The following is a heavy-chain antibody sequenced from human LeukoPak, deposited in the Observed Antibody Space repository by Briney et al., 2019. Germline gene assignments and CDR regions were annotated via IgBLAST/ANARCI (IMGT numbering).Heavy chain of an antibody. CDR2: IYYTGST. V-gene: IGHV4-59*01. J-gene: IGHJ6*03. CDR1: GGSISSYY. CDR3: AREMGTAMVNGYYSYMDV. D-gene: IGHD5-18*01. Sequence: KPSETLSLTCTVSGGSISSYYWSWIRQPPGKGLEWIGYIYYTGSTNYNPSLKSRVTISVHTSKKQFTLKLSSVTAADTAEYYCAREMGTAMVNGYYSYMDVWGKGTTVTVSS.